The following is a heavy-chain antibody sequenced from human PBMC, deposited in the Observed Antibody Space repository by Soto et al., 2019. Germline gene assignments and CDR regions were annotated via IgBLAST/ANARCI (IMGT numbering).Heavy chain of an antibody. CDR1: GESVSSDSAA. Sequence: PSQTLSLTCAISGESVSSDSAAWTWIRQSPSRGLEWLGRTYYKSKWFHDYAFSVKSRITINPDPSKNQVSLQLNSVTPEDTAVYFCARDNSPYDITGEPRFDAWGQGTQVTVSS. D-gene: IGHD3-22*01. V-gene: IGHV6-1*01. CDR2: TYYKSKWFH. J-gene: IGHJ5*02. CDR3: ARDNSPYDITGEPRFDA.